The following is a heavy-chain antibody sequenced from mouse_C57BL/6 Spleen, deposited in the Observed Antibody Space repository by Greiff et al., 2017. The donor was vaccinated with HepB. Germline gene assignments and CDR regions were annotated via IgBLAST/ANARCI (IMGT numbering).Heavy chain of an antibody. CDR1: GYTFTSYW. CDR3: ARRDYDYEDAMDY. Sequence: VQLQQPGAELVKPGASVKMSCKASGYTFTSYWITWVKQRPGQGLEWIGDIYPGSGSTNYNEKFKSKATLNVDTSSSTAYMQLRSLTSEHSAVYYCARRDYDYEDAMDYWGQGTSVTVSS. J-gene: IGHJ4*01. V-gene: IGHV1-55*01. CDR2: IYPGSGST. D-gene: IGHD2-4*01.